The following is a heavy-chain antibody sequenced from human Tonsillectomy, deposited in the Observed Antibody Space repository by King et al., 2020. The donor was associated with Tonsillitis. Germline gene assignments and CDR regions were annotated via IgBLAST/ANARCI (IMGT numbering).Heavy chain of an antibody. J-gene: IGHJ4*02. D-gene: IGHD3-22*01. CDR3: AKAITMIVVVILHY. V-gene: IGHV3-23*04. Sequence: VQLVESGGGLVQPGGSLRLSCAASGFTFSSYAMSWVRQAPGKGLAWVSAISRWGCSTCYADSLKGRFTISSDNSKNTLYLQMNSLRAEDTAVYYCAKAITMIVVVILHYWGQGTLVTVSS. CDR2: ISRWGCST. CDR1: GFTFSSYA.